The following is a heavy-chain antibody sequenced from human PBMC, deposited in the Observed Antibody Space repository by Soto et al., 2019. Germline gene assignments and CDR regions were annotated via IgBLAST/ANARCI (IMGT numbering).Heavy chain of an antibody. CDR2: IIPIFGTA. CDR1: GGTFSSYA. V-gene: IGHV1-69*13. Sequence: GASVKVSFKASGGTFSSYAISRVRQAPGQGLEWMGGIIPIFGTANYAQKFQGRVTITADESTSTAYMELSSLRSEDTAVYYCAREDTAMVPLNYWGQGTLVTVSS. CDR3: AREDTAMVPLNY. J-gene: IGHJ4*02. D-gene: IGHD5-18*01.